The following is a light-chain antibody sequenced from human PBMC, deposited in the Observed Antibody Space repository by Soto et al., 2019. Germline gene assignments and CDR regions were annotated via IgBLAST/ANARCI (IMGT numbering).Light chain of an antibody. CDR2: DVN. V-gene: IGLV2-8*01. CDR3: SSYAGTHVV. CDR1: SSDVGGYNY. Sequence: QSALTQPPSASGSPGQSVTVSCTGTSSDVGGYNYVSWYQRHPDKAPKLMIYDVNQRPSGVPDRFSGSKSGNTASLTVSGLQAEDEADYYCSSYAGTHVVFGTGTKLTVL. J-gene: IGLJ1*01.